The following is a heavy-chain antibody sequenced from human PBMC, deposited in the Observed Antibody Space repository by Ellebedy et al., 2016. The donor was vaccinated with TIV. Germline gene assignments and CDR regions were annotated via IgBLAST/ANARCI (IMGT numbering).Heavy chain of an antibody. CDR3: ARDGAYGDYSPGYYGMDV. CDR1: RFTFSGYW. J-gene: IGHJ6*02. Sequence: GESLKISCAASRFTFSGYWMSWVRQAPGKGLEWVANINGDGSKKYYVDSVKGRFTISRDNGKNSVYLQMNSLRTEGTALYYCARDGAYGDYSPGYYGMDVWGQGTTVTVSS. CDR2: INGDGSKK. V-gene: IGHV3-7*03. D-gene: IGHD4-17*01.